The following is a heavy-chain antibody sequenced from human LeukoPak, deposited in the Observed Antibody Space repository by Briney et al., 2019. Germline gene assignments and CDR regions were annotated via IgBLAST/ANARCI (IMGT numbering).Heavy chain of an antibody. Sequence: GGSLRLSCAASGFTFSSYSMNWVRQAPGKGLEWVSGLSGNGGSTGYADSVKGRFTISRDNAKNSLYLQMNSLRAEDTAVYDCARVYDYVGGSYRYTGAVDIWGQGTMVTVSS. CDR3: ARVYDYVGGSYRYTGAVDI. CDR1: GFTFSSYS. V-gene: IGHV3-20*01. D-gene: IGHD3-16*02. CDR2: LSGNGGST. J-gene: IGHJ3*02.